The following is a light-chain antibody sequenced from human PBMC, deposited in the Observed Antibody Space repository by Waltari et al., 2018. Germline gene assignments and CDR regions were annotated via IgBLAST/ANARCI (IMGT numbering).Light chain of an antibody. CDR2: DVN. CDR1: NDDVGGYTY. CDR3: CSYAGSRKV. V-gene: IGLV2-11*01. Sequence: QSALTQPRPVSASPGQSVTIPCTGLNDDVGGYTYVSWYLQHPGQAPKLLIYDVNKRPSGVPDRFSGSSSGSTASLTIAGLQTEDEAHYYCCSYAGSRKVFGGGTKLTVL. J-gene: IGLJ2*01.